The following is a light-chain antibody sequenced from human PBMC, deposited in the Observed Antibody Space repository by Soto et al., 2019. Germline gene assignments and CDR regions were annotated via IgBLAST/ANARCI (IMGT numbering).Light chain of an antibody. CDR3: QTWGTGAPWV. CDR1: SGHSNYA. J-gene: IGLJ3*02. CDR2: LNSDGSH. Sequence: QLALTQSPSASASLGASVKLTCTLSSGHSNYAIAWHQQQPEKGPRYLMKLNSDGSHSKGDGIPDRFSGSSSGAERYLTISSLQSEDEAYYYCQTWGTGAPWVFGGGTKLTVL. V-gene: IGLV4-69*01.